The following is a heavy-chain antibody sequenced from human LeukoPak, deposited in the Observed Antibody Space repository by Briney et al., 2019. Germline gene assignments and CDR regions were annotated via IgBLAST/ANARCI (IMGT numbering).Heavy chain of an antibody. CDR1: GFTFSESW. CDR3: ATYINWVAGDV. V-gene: IGHV3-7*01. Sequence: GGSLRLSCAASGFTFSESWMTWVRQVPGRGLEWVAHINHEGGAIQYVDSVKGRFTISRDNAKGSVFLQMNSLRAEDTAIYHCATYINWVAGDVWGQGTTVIVSS. J-gene: IGHJ6*02. CDR2: INHEGGAI. D-gene: IGHD1-1*01.